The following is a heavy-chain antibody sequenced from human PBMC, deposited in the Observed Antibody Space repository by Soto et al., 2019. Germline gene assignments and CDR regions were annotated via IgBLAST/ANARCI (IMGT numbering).Heavy chain of an antibody. Sequence: QVQLQESGPGLVKPSQTLSLTCTVSGGSISSGGYYWSWIRQPPGKGLEWIGYISYSGSTYYNPSLKGRVTISVGTSKNQFSLKVNSVTAADTAVYYCARALVPGGEYDFGFWGQGNLVTVSS. D-gene: IGHD4-17*01. CDR3: ARALVPGGEYDFGF. CDR2: ISYSGST. CDR1: GGSISSGGYY. J-gene: IGHJ4*02. V-gene: IGHV4-30-4*01.